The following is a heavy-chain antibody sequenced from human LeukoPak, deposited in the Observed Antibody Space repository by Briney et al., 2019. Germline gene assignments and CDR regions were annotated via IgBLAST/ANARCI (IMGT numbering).Heavy chain of an antibody. V-gene: IGHV3-74*01. CDR1: GFTFSSYW. J-gene: IGHJ6*03. CDR2: INSDGSST. CDR3: ARAGGLGIQNYYYYMDV. Sequence: GGSLRLSCAASGFTFSSYWMHWVRPAPGKGLVWVSRINSDGSSTSYADSVKGRFTISRDNAKNTLYLQMNSLRAEDTAVYYCARAGGLGIQNYYYYMDVWGKGTTVTVSS. D-gene: IGHD7-27*01.